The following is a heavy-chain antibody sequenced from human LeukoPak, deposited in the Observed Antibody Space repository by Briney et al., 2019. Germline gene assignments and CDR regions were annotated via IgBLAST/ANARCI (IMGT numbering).Heavy chain of an antibody. CDR3: ARGGGYRLDY. J-gene: IGHJ4*02. Sequence: GGSLRLSCAASGFTFRGYGMHWVRQTPGKGLEWVSAIETDGSATTYVDPVEGRFSIPRDNAKNILFLQMNSLRVEDTAVYYCARGGGYRLDYWGQGTLVTASS. D-gene: IGHD6-25*01. V-gene: IGHV3-74*01. CDR1: GFTFRGYG. CDR2: IETDGSAT.